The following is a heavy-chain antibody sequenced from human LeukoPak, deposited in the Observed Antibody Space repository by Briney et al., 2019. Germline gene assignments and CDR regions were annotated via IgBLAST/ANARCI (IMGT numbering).Heavy chain of an antibody. D-gene: IGHD3-10*01. CDR2: ISGSGGST. Sequence: GGSLRLSCAASGFTFSSYAMSWVRQAPGKGLEWVSAISGSGGSTYYADSVKGRFTISRDNSKNTLYLQMNSLRAEDTVVYYCAKDPYGSGSYYAYNWFDPWGQGTLVTVSS. CDR3: AKDPYGSGSYYAYNWFDP. V-gene: IGHV3-23*01. CDR1: GFTFSSYA. J-gene: IGHJ5*02.